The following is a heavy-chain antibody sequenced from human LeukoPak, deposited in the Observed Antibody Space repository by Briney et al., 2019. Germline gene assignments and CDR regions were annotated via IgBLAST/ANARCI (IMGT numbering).Heavy chain of an antibody. V-gene: IGHV3-66*01. CDR3: ARKTEQQTGGDY. CDR2: IYSGGST. D-gene: IGHD1/OR15-1a*01. CDR1: GFSVSRNY. J-gene: IGHJ4*02. Sequence: PWGSLRLSCAASGFSVSRNYMTWVRQAPGEGLEWVSLIYSGGSTSYADSVKGRFTISRDNSKNTLYLQMNSLRAEDTAVYYCARKTEQQTGGDYWGQGTLVTVSS.